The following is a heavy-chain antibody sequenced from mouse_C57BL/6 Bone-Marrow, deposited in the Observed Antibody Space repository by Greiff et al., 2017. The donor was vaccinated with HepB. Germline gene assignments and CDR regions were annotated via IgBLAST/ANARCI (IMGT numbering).Heavy chain of an antibody. CDR3: ARQSYGSSPNWYFDV. V-gene: IGHV2-6-1*01. J-gene: IGHJ1*03. Sequence: VQVVESGPGLVAPSQSLSITCTVSGFSLTSYGVHWVRQPPGKGLEWLVVIWSDGSTTYNSALKSRLSLSKDNSKSQDFLKMNSRQTDDTARYYCARQSYGSSPNWYFDVWGTGTTVTVSS. CDR2: IWSDGST. CDR1: GFSLTSYG. D-gene: IGHD1-1*01.